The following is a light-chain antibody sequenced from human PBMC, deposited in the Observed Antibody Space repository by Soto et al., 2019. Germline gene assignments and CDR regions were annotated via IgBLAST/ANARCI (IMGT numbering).Light chain of an antibody. V-gene: IGKV1D-12*01. Sequence: DIQMTQSPSSVSASVGDRVTITCRASQGISTWLAWFQQKPGKAPKLLIAAASKLQSGVPSRFIGSGSGTDFTLTINSLQPEDFATYYCQQTNCFPLTFGGGTKVDIK. CDR3: QQTNCFPLT. CDR1: QGISTW. J-gene: IGKJ4*01. CDR2: AAS.